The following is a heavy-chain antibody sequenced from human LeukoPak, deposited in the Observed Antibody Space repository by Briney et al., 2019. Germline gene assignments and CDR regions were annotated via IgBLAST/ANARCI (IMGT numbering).Heavy chain of an antibody. Sequence: PPETLSLTCTVSGGSISSGGYYWSRIRQHPGKGLEWIGYIYYSGSTYYNPSLRSRVTISVDTSKNQFSLKLSSVTAADTAVYYCARGIVEQQLVLIYYYYYMDVWGKGTTVTVSS. D-gene: IGHD6-13*01. V-gene: IGHV4-31*03. CDR1: GGSISSGGYY. CDR3: ARGIVEQQLVLIYYYYYMDV. J-gene: IGHJ6*03. CDR2: IYYSGST.